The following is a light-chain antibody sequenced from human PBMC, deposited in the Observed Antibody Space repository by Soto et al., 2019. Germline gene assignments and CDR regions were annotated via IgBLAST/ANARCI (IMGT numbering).Light chain of an antibody. J-gene: IGLJ1*01. V-gene: IGLV2-14*03. CDR1: SRDIGGYDF. Sequence: QSVLAQPAPVSGSPGQSITISCAGSSRDIGGYDFVSWYQQHPGEVPKLIIFDVSDRPSGVSDRFSGSKSGDTASLTISGLQVEDEADYYCSSFSNSDTPYVFGTGTKVTVL. CDR3: SSFSNSDTPYV. CDR2: DVS.